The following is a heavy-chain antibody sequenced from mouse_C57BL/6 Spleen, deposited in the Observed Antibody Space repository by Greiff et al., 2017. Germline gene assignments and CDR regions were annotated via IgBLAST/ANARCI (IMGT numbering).Heavy chain of an antibody. D-gene: IGHD2-1*01. CDR2: INPSSGYT. Sequence: QVQLQQSGAELARPGASVKMSCKASGYTFTSYTMHWVKQRPGQGLEWIGYINPSSGYTKYNQKFKDKATLTADKSSSSAYMQLSSLNSEDSAVYYCAREGFYLYYFDYWGQGTTLTVSS. J-gene: IGHJ2*01. CDR1: GYTFTSYT. V-gene: IGHV1-4*01. CDR3: AREGFYLYYFDY.